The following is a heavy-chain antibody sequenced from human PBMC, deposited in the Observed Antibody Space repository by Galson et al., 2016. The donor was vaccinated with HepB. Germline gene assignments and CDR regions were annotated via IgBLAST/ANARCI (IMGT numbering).Heavy chain of an antibody. CDR2: IRGDGGAP. D-gene: IGHD1-7*01. Sequence: SLRLSCAASGFTFSSYWMHWVRQAPGKGLVWVSRIRGDGGAPSYAGSVKGRFTISRDDAKNTLYLQMNSLRAEDTAVYYCARERWNSYWGQGTLVTVSS. CDR3: ARERWNSY. J-gene: IGHJ4*02. CDR1: GFTFSSYW. V-gene: IGHV3-74*01.